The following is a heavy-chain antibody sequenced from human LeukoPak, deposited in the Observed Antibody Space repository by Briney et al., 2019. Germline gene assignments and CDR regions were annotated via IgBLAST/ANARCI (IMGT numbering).Heavy chain of an antibody. J-gene: IGHJ4*02. CDR2: ISGSGGST. D-gene: IGHD6-19*01. CDR3: AKVSSGWTQPDY. CDR1: GFTFSSYA. Sequence: GGSLRLSXAASGFTFSSYAMSWVRQAPGKGLEWVSAISGSGGSTYYADSVKGRFTISRDNSKNTLYLQMNSLRAEDAAVYYCAKVSSGWTQPDYWGQGTLVTVSS. V-gene: IGHV3-23*01.